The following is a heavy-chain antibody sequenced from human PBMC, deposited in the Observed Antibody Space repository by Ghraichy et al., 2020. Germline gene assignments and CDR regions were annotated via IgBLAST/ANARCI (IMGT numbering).Heavy chain of an antibody. CDR3: ASVVGSSWFEGFFEFGMDV. CDR1: GFTFSNYD. V-gene: IGHV3-30*03. CDR2: ISYDGRND. D-gene: IGHD6-13*01. J-gene: IGHJ6*02. Sequence: GGSLRLSCEASGFTFSNYDMNWFRQAPGKGLEWVAVISYDGRNDYFADSVKGRFFISRDNSKNTLFLQMNNLRVEDTAVYYCASVVGSSWFEGFFEFGMDVWGQGTTVAVSS.